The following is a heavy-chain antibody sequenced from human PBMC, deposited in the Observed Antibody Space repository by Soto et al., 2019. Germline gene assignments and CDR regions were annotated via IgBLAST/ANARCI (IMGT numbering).Heavy chain of an antibody. Sequence: QVQLQESGPGLVKPSETLSLSCTVSGGSISSYHWSWIRQTPGKGLEWIGYVHYSWGSNYNPSLKXXVXXPLDTSKSQFSLKLPSVTATDTAVYYCARQGFGALHGLGDVWGQGTTVTVSS. CDR2: VHYSWGS. CDR3: ARQGFGALHGLGDV. V-gene: IGHV4-59*08. J-gene: IGHJ6*02. D-gene: IGHD3-10*01. CDR1: GGSISSYH.